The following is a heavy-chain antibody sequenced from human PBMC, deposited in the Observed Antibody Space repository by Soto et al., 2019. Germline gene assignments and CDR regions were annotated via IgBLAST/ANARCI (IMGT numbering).Heavy chain of an antibody. V-gene: IGHV1-24*01. Sequence: ASVKVSCKVSGYTLTELSMHCVRQAPGKGLEWMGGFDPEDGETIYAQKFQGRVTMTEDTSTDTAYMELSSLRSEDTAVYYCATNKAYGDYVFDYWGQGTLVTVSS. J-gene: IGHJ4*02. CDR3: ATNKAYGDYVFDY. D-gene: IGHD4-17*01. CDR2: FDPEDGET. CDR1: GYTLTELS.